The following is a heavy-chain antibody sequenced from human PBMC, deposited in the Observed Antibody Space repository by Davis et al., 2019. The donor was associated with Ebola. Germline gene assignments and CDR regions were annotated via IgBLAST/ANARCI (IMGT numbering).Heavy chain of an antibody. Sequence: HTGGSLRLSCAASGFTFSSYWMHWVRQPPGKGPVWVSRINNDETKEDYTDSVKGRFAISRDNAKNTLYLQMNSLRVEDTAVYYCVKDRSSVAAVGYNWFDSWGRGTLVTVSS. D-gene: IGHD6-25*01. V-gene: IGHV3-74*01. CDR2: INNDETKE. CDR3: VKDRSSVAAVGYNWFDS. J-gene: IGHJ5*01. CDR1: GFTFSSYW.